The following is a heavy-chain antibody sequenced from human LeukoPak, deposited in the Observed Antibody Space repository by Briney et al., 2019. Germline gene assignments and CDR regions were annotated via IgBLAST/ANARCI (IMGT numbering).Heavy chain of an antibody. CDR2: IYYSGST. D-gene: IGHD3-3*01. V-gene: IGHV4-59*08. CDR1: GGSISSYY. J-gene: IGHJ6*04. Sequence: ETLSLTCTVSGGSISSYYWSWIRQPPGKGLEWIGYIYYSGSTNYNPSLKSRVTISVDTSKNQFSLKLSSATAADTAVYYCARHSVVTPYYDFWSGPDVWGKGTTVTVSS. CDR3: ARHSVVTPYYDFWSGPDV.